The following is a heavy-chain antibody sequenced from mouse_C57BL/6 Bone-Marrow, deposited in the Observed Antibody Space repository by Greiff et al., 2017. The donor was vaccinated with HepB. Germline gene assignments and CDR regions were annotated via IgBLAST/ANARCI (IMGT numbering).Heavy chain of an antibody. Sequence: EVQLQESGPELVKPGASVKIPCKASGYTFTDYNMDWVKQSHGKSLEWIGDINPNNGGTIYNQKFKGKATLTVDKSSSTAYMELRSLTSEDTAVYYCARRRWLPLYYAMDYWGQGTSVTVSS. CDR3: ARRRWLPLYYAMDY. J-gene: IGHJ4*01. CDR1: GYTFTDYN. CDR2: INPNNGGT. V-gene: IGHV1-18*01. D-gene: IGHD2-3*01.